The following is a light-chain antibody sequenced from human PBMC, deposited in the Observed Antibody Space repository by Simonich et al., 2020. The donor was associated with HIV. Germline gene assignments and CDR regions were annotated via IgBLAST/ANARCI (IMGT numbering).Light chain of an antibody. CDR2: DAS. Sequence: EIVLTQSPATLSLSPGDRATLSCRASQSVSCYLAGYQQKPGQAPRLLIYDASNSATGIPARFSGSESGTDFTLTISSLEPEDFAVYYCQQRCNWPPALTFGGGTKVKIK. V-gene: IGKV3-11*01. J-gene: IGKJ4*01. CDR1: QSVSCY. CDR3: QQRCNWPPALT.